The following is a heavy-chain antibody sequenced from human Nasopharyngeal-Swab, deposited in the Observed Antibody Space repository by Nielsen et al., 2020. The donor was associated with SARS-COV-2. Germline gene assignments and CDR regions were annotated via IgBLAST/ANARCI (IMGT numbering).Heavy chain of an antibody. CDR2: ISGSGRTV. V-gene: IGHV3-48*03. CDR1: GFTFSRYE. D-gene: IGHD6-6*01. Sequence: GGSLRLSCSASGFTFSRYELNWVRQAPRKGLGWVSYISGSGRTVHYADSVKGRFTISRDHAKNSLYLQMNSLRVEDTGVYYCARGGTYSSSDFDNWGQGTLVTVSS. CDR3: ARGGTYSSSDFDN. J-gene: IGHJ4*02.